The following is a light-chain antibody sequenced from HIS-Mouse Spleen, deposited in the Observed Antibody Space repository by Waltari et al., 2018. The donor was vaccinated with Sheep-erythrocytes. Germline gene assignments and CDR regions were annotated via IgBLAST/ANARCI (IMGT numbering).Light chain of an antibody. CDR1: SSDVGVHNH. CDR2: EVS. CDR3: SSYAGSNNWV. V-gene: IGLV2-8*01. Sequence: QSALPQPPSASGSPGQSVTISRTGTSSDVGVHNHVSWYQQPPGKAPKLMIYEVSKRPSGVPDRFSGSKSGNTASLTVSGLQAEDEADYYCSSYAGSNNWVFGGGTKLTVL. J-gene: IGLJ3*02.